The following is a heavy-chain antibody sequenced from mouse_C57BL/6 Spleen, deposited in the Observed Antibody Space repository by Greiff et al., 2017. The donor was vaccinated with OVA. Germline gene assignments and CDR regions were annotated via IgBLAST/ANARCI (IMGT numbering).Heavy chain of an antibody. CDR1: GFSLSTFGMG. Sequence: QVQLKESGPGILQPSQTLSLTCSFSGFSLSTFGMGVGWIRQPSGKGLEWLAHIWWDDDKYYNPALKSRLTISKDTSKNQVFLKIANVDTADTATYYCARIYYGSSFYYYAMDYWGQGTSVTVSS. D-gene: IGHD1-1*01. CDR3: ARIYYGSSFYYYAMDY. V-gene: IGHV8-8*01. CDR2: IWWDDDK. J-gene: IGHJ4*01.